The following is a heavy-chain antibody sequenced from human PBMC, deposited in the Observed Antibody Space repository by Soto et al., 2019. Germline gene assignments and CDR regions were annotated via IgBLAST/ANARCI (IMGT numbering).Heavy chain of an antibody. Sequence: PGGSLRLSWAASGFTFSSYAIHWVREAPGKGLEWVAVTSYDGSKKYYADSVRGRFTFSRDISKNTLYLQMNSLRAEDTAVYYCAKVWFQDVITGDFDSWGQGTLVTVSS. V-gene: IGHV3-30-3*01. D-gene: IGHD3-22*01. CDR1: GFTFSSYA. CDR3: AKVWFQDVITGDFDS. J-gene: IGHJ4*01. CDR2: TSYDGSKK.